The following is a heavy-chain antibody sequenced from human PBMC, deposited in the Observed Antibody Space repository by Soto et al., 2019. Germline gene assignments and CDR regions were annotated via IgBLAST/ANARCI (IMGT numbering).Heavy chain of an antibody. V-gene: IGHV3-7*03. Sequence: GGSLRLSCAASGFTFSTYWMNWVRQAPGKGLEWVANIKEDGGEEYYVDSVRGRFTISRDNAKNSLYLQMNSLRAEDTAVYYCAAMEAQYYYSMAVWGQGTTVTVSS. CDR3: AAMEAQYYYSMAV. CDR1: GFTFSTYW. J-gene: IGHJ6*02. CDR2: IKEDGGEE. D-gene: IGHD5-18*01.